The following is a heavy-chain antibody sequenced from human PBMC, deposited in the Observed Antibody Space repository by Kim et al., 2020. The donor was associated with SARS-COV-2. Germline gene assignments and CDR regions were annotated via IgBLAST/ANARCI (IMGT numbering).Heavy chain of an antibody. CDR2: IKSKTDGGTT. D-gene: IGHD6-13*01. V-gene: IGHV3-15*01. Sequence: GGSLRLSCAASGFTFSNAWMSWVRQAPGKGLEWVGRIKSKTDGGTTDYAAPVKGRFTISRDDSKNTLYLQMNSLKTEDTAVYYCTTNRPQLPVYGAFDIWGQGTMVTVSS. CDR3: TTNRPQLPVYGAFDI. J-gene: IGHJ3*02. CDR1: GFTFSNAW.